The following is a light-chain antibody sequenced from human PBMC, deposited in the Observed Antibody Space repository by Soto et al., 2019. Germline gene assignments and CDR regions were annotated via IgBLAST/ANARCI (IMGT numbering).Light chain of an antibody. J-gene: IGLJ3*02. CDR2: EVT. CDR3: CSYAGSATWV. Sequence: QSVLTQLASVSGSPGQSITISCTGTNSDVGNYNLVSWYQQHPGKAPKLMMYEVTKRPSGVSNRFSGSKSGNTASLTISGLQAEDEADYYCCSYAGSATWVFGGGTKLTVL. CDR1: NSDVGNYNL. V-gene: IGLV2-23*02.